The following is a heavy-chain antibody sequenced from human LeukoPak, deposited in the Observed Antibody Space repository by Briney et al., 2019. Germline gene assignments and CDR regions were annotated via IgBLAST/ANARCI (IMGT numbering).Heavy chain of an antibody. D-gene: IGHD3-3*01. CDR2: INHSGST. CDR1: GGSFSGYY. CDR3: ARARYYDFWSGYYVTWFDY. J-gene: IGHJ4*02. Sequence: SETLSLTCAVYGGSFSGYYWSWIRQPPGKGLEWIGEINHSGSTNYNPSLKSRVTISVDTSKNQFSLKLSSVTAADTAVYYCARARYYDFWSGYYVTWFDYWGQGTLVTVSS. V-gene: IGHV4-34*01.